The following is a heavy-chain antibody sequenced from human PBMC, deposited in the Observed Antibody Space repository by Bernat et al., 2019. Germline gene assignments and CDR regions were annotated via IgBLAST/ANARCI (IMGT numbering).Heavy chain of an antibody. CDR2: INHSGST. Sequence: QVQLQQWGAGLLKPSETLSLTCAVYGGSFSGYYWSWIRQPPGKGLEWIGEINHSGSTNYNPSLKSRVTISVDTSKKQFSLRLSSVSAAETAVYYCATHDRGGYLRGDFWGQGTLVTVSS. CDR3: ATHDRGGYLRGDF. D-gene: IGHD3-22*01. CDR1: GGSFSGYY. V-gene: IGHV4-34*01. J-gene: IGHJ4*02.